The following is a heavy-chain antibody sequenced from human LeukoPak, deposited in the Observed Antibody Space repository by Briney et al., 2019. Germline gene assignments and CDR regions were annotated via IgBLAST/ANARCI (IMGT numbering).Heavy chain of an antibody. Sequence: GGSLRLSCAASGFTVNSNYMSWVRQAPGKGLEWVSVIYSGSSAYYADSVKGRFTISRDNSKNTLYLQMNSLRAEDTAVYYCARGGGETMGIKAFDPWGQGTLVTVSP. V-gene: IGHV3-66*01. CDR3: ARGGGETMGIKAFDP. D-gene: IGHD4/OR15-4a*01. J-gene: IGHJ5*02. CDR2: IYSGSSA. CDR1: GFTVNSNY.